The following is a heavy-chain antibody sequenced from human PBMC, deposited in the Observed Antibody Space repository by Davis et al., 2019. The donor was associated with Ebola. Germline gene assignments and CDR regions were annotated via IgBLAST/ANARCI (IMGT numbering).Heavy chain of an antibody. CDR2: IFSNDEK. J-gene: IGHJ6*03. Sequence: ETLSLTCTVSGGSISTHYWSWIRQPPGKALEWLAHIFSNDEKSYSTSLKSRLTISKDTSKSQVVLTMTNMDPVDTATYYCARMATAVAGTDYYYYMDVWGKGTTVTVSS. D-gene: IGHD6-19*01. V-gene: IGHV2-26*01. CDR3: ARMATAVAGTDYYYYMDV. CDR1: GGSISTHYW.